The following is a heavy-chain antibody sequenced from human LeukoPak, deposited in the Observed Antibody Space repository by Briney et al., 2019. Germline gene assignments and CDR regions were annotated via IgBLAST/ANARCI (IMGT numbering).Heavy chain of an antibody. CDR3: ARTWIAVSFDY. J-gene: IGHJ4*02. CDR1: GFTFSSYW. D-gene: IGHD2-21*01. V-gene: IGHV3-7*01. CDR2: IKQDGSEK. Sequence: GGSLRLSYAASGFTFSSYWMSWVRQAPGKRLEWVANIKQDGSEKYYVDSVKGRFTISRDNAKNSLYLQMNSLRAEDTAVYYCARTWIAVSFDYWGQGTLVTVSS.